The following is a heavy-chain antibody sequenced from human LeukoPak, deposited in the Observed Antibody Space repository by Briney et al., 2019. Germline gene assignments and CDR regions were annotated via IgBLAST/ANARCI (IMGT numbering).Heavy chain of an antibody. V-gene: IGHV3-49*04. J-gene: IGHJ4*02. CDR2: IRTKGYGATT. D-gene: IGHD2-2*01. CDR1: GFTFSSYE. Sequence: GGSLRLSCAASGFTFSSYEMNWVRQAPGKGLEWVGFIRTKGYGATTEYAASVKGRFTISRDDSKSIAYLQMNSLKTEDTAVYYCTRDDRYCSTGCAYFDYWGQGILVTVSS. CDR3: TRDDRYCSTGCAYFDY.